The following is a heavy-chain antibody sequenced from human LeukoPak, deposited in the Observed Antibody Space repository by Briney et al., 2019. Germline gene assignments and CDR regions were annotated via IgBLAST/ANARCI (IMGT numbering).Heavy chain of an antibody. D-gene: IGHD3-9*01. CDR3: ARKRSFDL. J-gene: IGHJ4*02. V-gene: IGHV4-59*02. CDR2: IYYSESA. CDR1: GDPVSKYH. Sequence: PSETLSLTCTVSGDPVSKYHGLWIPQPPEKRLECIGYIYYSESATYNPSLKSRVTISLDTSKNQFFLKLSSVTAADTGVYYCARKRSFDLWGQGTLVTVSS.